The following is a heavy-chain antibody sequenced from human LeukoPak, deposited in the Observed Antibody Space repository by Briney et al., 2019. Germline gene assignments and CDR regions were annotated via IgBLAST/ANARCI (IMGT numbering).Heavy chain of an antibody. CDR2: IYSGGST. J-gene: IGHJ6*02. Sequence: GGSLRLSCAASGFTVSSNYMSWVRQAPGKGLEWVSVIYSGGSTYYADSVKGRFTISRDNSKNTLYLQMGSLRAEDMAVYYCARELAVAGTGYYYYGMDVWGQGTTVTVSS. CDR1: GFTVSSNY. CDR3: ARELAVAGTGYYYYGMDV. V-gene: IGHV3-53*05. D-gene: IGHD6-19*01.